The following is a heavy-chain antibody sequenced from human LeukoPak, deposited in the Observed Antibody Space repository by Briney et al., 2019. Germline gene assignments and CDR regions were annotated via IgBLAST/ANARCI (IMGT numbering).Heavy chain of an antibody. Sequence: GGSLRLSCADSGFTFSSYWMTWVRQAPGKGLEWVANIKQDGSEKYYVDSVKGRFTISRDNAKNSLYLQMNSLRAEDTAVYHCARDPDYGDYLDFFDYWGQGTLVTVSS. D-gene: IGHD4-17*01. CDR2: IKQDGSEK. J-gene: IGHJ4*02. CDR1: GFTFSSYW. V-gene: IGHV3-7*01. CDR3: ARDPDYGDYLDFFDY.